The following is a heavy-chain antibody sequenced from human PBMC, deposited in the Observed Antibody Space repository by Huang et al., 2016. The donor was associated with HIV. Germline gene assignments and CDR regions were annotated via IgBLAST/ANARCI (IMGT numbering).Heavy chain of an antibody. V-gene: IGHV7-4-1*02. Sequence: QVQLEQSGSALRRPGASVKVSCRASGYGFINYAINWGRQAPGQGPEWIGWTNTNTGNPTYGQAFTGRFVFSGGTSVSTAYLQISGLRAEDTAVYYCARAQEPATSFWGGHYFYHMDVWGEGTTVTVSS. CDR1: GYGFINYA. D-gene: IGHD3-16*01. J-gene: IGHJ6*03. CDR3: ARAQEPATSFWGGHYFYHMDV. CDR2: TNTNTGNP.